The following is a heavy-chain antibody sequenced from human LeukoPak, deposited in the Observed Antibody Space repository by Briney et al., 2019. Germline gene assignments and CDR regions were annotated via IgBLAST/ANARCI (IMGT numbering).Heavy chain of an antibody. Sequence: PSETLSLTCTVSGGSISSGGYYWSWIRQPPGKGLEWIGYIYHSGSTYYNPSLKSRVTISVDRSKNQFSLKLSSVTAADTAVYYCARDYGGTFFDYWGQGTLVTVSS. J-gene: IGHJ4*02. D-gene: IGHD4-23*01. CDR3: ARDYGGTFFDY. CDR2: IYHSGST. V-gene: IGHV4-30-2*01. CDR1: GGSISSGGYY.